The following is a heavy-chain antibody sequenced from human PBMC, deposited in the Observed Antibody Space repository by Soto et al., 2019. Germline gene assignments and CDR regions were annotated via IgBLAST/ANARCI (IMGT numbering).Heavy chain of an antibody. V-gene: IGHV1-8*02. CDR2: IIPIFGNT. CDR3: ARTLYGDNVDY. D-gene: IGHD4-17*01. CDR1: GGTFSSYA. Sequence: ASVKVSCKASGGTFSSYAISWVRQAPGQGLEWMGGIIPIFGNTGYAQKFQGRVTMTRNTSISTAYMELSSLRSEDTAVYYCARTLYGDNVDYWGQGTLVTVYS. J-gene: IGHJ4*02.